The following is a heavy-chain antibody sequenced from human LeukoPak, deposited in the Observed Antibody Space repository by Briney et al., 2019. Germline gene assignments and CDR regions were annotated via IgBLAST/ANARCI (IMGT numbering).Heavy chain of an antibody. CDR2: IYNNGTT. V-gene: IGHV4-59*01. CDR3: ARGGCSSTACPPPGFDY. CDR1: GDSISSYY. Sequence: SETLSLTCSVSGDSISSYYWSWIRQPPGKGLEWIGYIYNNGTTNYNPSLKSRLTISVDTTKNQFSLKLSSVTAADTAVYYCARGGCSSTACPPPGFDYWGQGTLVTVSS. J-gene: IGHJ4*02. D-gene: IGHD2-2*01.